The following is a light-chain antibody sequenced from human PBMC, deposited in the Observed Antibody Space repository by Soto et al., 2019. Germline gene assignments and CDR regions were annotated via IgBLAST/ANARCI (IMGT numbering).Light chain of an antibody. J-gene: IGLJ2*01. Sequence: SYELTQPPSVSVAPGKTARITCGGNNIGSKSVHWYQQKPGQAPVLVIYYDSDRPSGIPERFSGSNSGNTATLTISRVEAGDEADYYCQVWDSSSDHVVFGGGTNDRP. CDR3: QVWDSSSDHVV. V-gene: IGLV3-21*04. CDR1: NIGSKS. CDR2: YDS.